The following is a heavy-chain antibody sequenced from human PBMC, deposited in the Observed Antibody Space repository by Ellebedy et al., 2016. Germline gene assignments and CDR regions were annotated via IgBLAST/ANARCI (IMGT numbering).Heavy chain of an antibody. CDR1: GGSVSSGSYY. J-gene: IGHJ4*02. Sequence: SETLSLXXTVSGGSVSSGSYYWSWIRQPPGKGLEWIGYIYYSGSTNYNPPLKSRVTISVDTSKNQFSLKLSSVTAADTAVYYCARDLGYSNYYFDYWGQGTLVTVSS. V-gene: IGHV4-61*01. D-gene: IGHD4-11*01. CDR3: ARDLGYSNYYFDY. CDR2: IYYSGST.